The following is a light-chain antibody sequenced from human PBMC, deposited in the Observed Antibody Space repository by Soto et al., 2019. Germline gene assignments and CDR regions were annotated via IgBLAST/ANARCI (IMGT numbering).Light chain of an antibody. V-gene: IGKV1-5*03. Sequence: DIQMTQSPSTLSASVGDRVTITCRASESVSRWLNWYQQKPGRTPKLLIYQASTLETGVPSRFSGSGSGTEFTLTISSLQPDDLATYYCQQYNAYSHAFGQGTKVEIK. CDR3: QQYNAYSHA. CDR1: ESVSRW. CDR2: QAS. J-gene: IGKJ1*01.